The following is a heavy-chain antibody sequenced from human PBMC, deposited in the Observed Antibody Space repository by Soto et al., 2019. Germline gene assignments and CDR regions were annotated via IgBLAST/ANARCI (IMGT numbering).Heavy chain of an antibody. CDR3: ARFGELLTPRLDY. CDR1: GGTFSSYT. Sequence: QVQLVQSGAEVKKPGSSVKVSCKASGGTFSSYTISWVRQAPGQGLEWMGRIIPILGIANYAQKFQGRVTITADKSTRTAYMELSSLRSEDTGVYYCARFGELLTPRLDYWGQGTLVTVSS. CDR2: IIPILGIA. V-gene: IGHV1-69*02. D-gene: IGHD3-10*01. J-gene: IGHJ4*02.